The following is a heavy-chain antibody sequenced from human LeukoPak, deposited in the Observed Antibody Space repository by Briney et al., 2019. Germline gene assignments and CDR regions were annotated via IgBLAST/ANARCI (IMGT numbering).Heavy chain of an antibody. CDR1: GFTFNRYW. J-gene: IGHJ4*02. V-gene: IGHV3-7*01. D-gene: IGHD3-3*01. CDR2: IKEDGSEK. Sequence: PGGSLRLSCAASGFTFNRYWMSWVRQAPGKGLEWVANIKEDGSEKNYVDSVKGRFTISRDNAKNSLYLQMNSLRAEDTAVYYCASLPPFGVVIIDDFDYWGQGTLVTVSS. CDR3: ASLPPFGVVIIDDFDY.